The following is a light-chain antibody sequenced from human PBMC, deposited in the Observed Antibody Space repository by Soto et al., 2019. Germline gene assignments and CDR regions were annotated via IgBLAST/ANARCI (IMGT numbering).Light chain of an antibody. J-gene: IGLJ1*01. Sequence: QSVLTQPASVSGSPGQSITISCTGTSSDVGGYNYVSWYQQHPGKAPNLMIYEVSNRPSGVSNRFSGSKSGNTASLTISGLQAEDEADYYCSSYTSGSTGVFGTGTKVTVL. CDR1: SSDVGGYNY. V-gene: IGLV2-14*01. CDR2: EVS. CDR3: SSYTSGSTGV.